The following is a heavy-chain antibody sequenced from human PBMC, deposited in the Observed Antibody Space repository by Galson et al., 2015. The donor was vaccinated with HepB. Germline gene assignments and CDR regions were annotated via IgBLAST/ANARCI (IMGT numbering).Heavy chain of an antibody. CDR3: GTSVPRHYCSGADCFTYFDY. CDR2: IKSKPEGGTT. D-gene: IGHD2-15*01. Sequence: SLRLSCAASGFTFANAWMNWLRQAPGKGPEWVGRIKSKPEGGTTDYSGFAKGRFTISRDDSRSAIYLQMNALRTEDSAVYFCGTSVPRHYCSGADCFTYFDYWGQGTPVTVSS. CDR1: GFTFANAW. V-gene: IGHV3-15*01. J-gene: IGHJ4*02.